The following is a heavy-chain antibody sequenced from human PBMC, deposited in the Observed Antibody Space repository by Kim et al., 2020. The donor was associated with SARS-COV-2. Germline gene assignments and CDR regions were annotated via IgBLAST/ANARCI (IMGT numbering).Heavy chain of an antibody. J-gene: IGHJ5*02. CDR1: GGSFSGYY. CDR3: ARTTMVRGVTGFDA. CDR2: INHSGST. D-gene: IGHD3-10*01. V-gene: IGHV4-34*01. Sequence: SETLSLTCAVYGGSFSGYYWSWIRQPPGKGLEWIGEINHSGSTNYNPSLKSRVTISVDTSKNQFSLKLSSVTAADTAVYYCARTTMVRGVTGFDAWGQGTLVTVSS.